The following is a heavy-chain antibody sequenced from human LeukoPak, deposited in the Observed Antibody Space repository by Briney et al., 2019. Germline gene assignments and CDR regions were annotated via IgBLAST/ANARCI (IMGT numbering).Heavy chain of an antibody. D-gene: IGHD5-18*01. CDR1: GFTFSSYG. CDR3: ARARGTAIHDY. CDR2: IWYDGSNK. V-gene: IGHV3-33*01. J-gene: IGHJ4*02. Sequence: GRSLRLSCAASGFTFSSYGMHWVRQAPGKGLEWVAVIWYDGSNKYYADSVKGRFTISRDNSKNTLYLQMNSLRAEDTAVYYCARARGTAIHDYWCQGTLVTVSS.